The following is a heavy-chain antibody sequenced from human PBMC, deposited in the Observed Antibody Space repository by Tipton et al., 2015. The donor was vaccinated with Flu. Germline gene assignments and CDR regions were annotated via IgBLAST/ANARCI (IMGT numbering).Heavy chain of an antibody. CDR3: ASRGAAAAPGWYFDL. J-gene: IGHJ2*01. Sequence: TLSLTCAVYGGSFNGYYWTWIRQSPGKGLEWIGEINHSGSTNYNPSLKSQVTISVGTSKNQFSLKLSSVTAADTAVYYCASRGAAAAPGWYFDLWGRGTLVTVSS. CDR1: GGSFNGYY. CDR2: INHSGST. V-gene: IGHV4-34*01. D-gene: IGHD6-13*01.